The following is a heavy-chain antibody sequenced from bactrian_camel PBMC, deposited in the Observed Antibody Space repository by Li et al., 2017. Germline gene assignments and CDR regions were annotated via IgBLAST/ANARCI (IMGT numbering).Heavy chain of an antibody. CDR1: EIFYSV. J-gene: IGHJ4*01. Sequence: HVQLVESGGGTVNSGGSLRLSCSASEIFYSVGWFRQAPGKEREGVAHIFGKSRTFYAESVKGRFTISRESGKNTVHLQMNSLKPEDTAVYYCMTGNERYWGQGTQVTVS. CDR3: MTGNERY. CDR2: IFGKSRT. V-gene: IGHV3S53*01.